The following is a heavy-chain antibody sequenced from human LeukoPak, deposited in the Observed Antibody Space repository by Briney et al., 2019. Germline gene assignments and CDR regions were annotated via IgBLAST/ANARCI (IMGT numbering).Heavy chain of an antibody. Sequence: PGGYLRLSCAASGFTFSSYEMNWVRQAPGNGLEWVSYISSSGSTIYYADSVKGRFTISRDNAKNSLYLQMNSLRAEDTAGYYCARGGGLCSGGSCLYFDYWGQGTLVTVSS. D-gene: IGHD2-15*01. CDR2: ISSSGSTI. CDR3: ARGGGLCSGGSCLYFDY. J-gene: IGHJ4*02. V-gene: IGHV3-48*03. CDR1: GFTFSSYE.